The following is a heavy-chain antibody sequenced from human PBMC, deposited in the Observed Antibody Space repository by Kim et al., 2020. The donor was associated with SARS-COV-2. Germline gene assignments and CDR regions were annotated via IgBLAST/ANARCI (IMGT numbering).Heavy chain of an antibody. D-gene: IGHD2-2*03. CDR2: ISYDGSNK. V-gene: IGHV3-30*18. CDR3: AKEGPIGYCSSTSCFGDYFDY. J-gene: IGHJ4*02. Sequence: GGSLRLSCAASGFTFSSYGMHWVRQAPGKGLEWVAVISYDGSNKYYADSVKGRFTISRDNSKNTLYLQMNSLRAEDTAVYYCAKEGPIGYCSSTSCFGDYFDYWGQGTLVTVSS. CDR1: GFTFSSYG.